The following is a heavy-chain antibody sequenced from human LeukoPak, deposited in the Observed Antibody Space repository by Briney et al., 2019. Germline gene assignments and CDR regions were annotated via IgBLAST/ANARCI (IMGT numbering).Heavy chain of an antibody. J-gene: IGHJ3*02. V-gene: IGHV4-61*02. CDR1: GGSISSGSYY. CDR3: ARSRLRVDIVATVGAFDI. D-gene: IGHD5-12*01. Sequence: SETLSLTCTVSGGSISSGSYYWSWIRQPAGKGLEWIGRIYTSGSTYYNPSLKSRVTISVDTSKNQFSLKLSSVTAADTAVYYCARSRLRVDIVATVGAFDIWGQGTMVTVSS. CDR2: IYTSGST.